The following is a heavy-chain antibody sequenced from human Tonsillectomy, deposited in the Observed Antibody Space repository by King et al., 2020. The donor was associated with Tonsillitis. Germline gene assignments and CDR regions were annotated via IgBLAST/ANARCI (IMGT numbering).Heavy chain of an antibody. D-gene: IGHD2-8*01. V-gene: IGHV5-51*01. CDR3: ARLGPYCTNGVCYRGVYYYYGMDV. CDR1: GYSFTSYW. Sequence: VQLVQSGAEVKKPGESLKISCKGSGYSFTSYWIGWVRQMPGKGLEWMGIIYPGDSDTRYSPSFQGQVTMSADKSFSTAWLQWSSLKASDSAIYYCARLGPYCTNGVCYRGVYYYYGMDVWGQGTTVTVSS. J-gene: IGHJ6*02. CDR2: IYPGDSDT.